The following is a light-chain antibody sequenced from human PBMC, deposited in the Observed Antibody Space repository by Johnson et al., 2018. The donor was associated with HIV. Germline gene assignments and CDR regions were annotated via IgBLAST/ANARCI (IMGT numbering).Light chain of an antibody. J-gene: IGLJ1*01. V-gene: IGLV1-51*01. Sequence: QSVLTQPPSVSAAPGQKVTISCSGSSPNIGNNYVSWYQQVPGTAPRLVIYDTIKRHSGIPDRFSGSKSGTSATLGITGLQTGDEADYYCGTWDSSLNAYVFGAATKVAVL. CDR2: DTI. CDR3: GTWDSSLNAYV. CDR1: SPNIGNNY.